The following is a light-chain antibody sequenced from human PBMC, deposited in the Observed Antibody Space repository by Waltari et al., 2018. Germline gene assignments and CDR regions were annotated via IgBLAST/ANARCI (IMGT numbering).Light chain of an antibody. CDR2: WAS. J-gene: IGKJ1*01. CDR1: QSVLYSSNNKNY. Sequence: DIVMTQSPDYLAESLGERDTITCKSSQSVLYSSNNKNYLAWYQQKPGQPPKLLIYWASTRESGVPDRFSGSGSGTDFTLTISSLQAEDVAVYYCQQYYSTPVTFGQGTKVEIK. V-gene: IGKV4-1*01. CDR3: QQYYSTPVT.